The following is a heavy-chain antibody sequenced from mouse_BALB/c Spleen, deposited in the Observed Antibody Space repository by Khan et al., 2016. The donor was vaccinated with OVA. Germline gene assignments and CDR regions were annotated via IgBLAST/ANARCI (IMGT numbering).Heavy chain of an antibody. D-gene: IGHD1-1*02. V-gene: IGHV14-3*02. CDR1: GLTFTDTY. CDR3: ASMARN. CDR2: IDPPNGNT. J-gene: IGHJ2*01. Sequence: VQLQESGAELVKSGATVKLSCTASGLTFTDTYMHWLKQWPEQGLEWIGWIDPPNGNTKYDPKFQGQATISSDTSSNTAYLQLSSLTSEDTSVYYCASMARNWGQGTTLTVSS.